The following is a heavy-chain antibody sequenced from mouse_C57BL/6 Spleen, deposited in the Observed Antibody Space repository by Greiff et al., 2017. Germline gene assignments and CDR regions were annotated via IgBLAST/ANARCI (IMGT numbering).Heavy chain of an antibody. Sequence: VQLQQPGAELVKPGASVKISCKASGYTFTDYYMNWVKQSHGKSLEWIGDINPNNGGTSYNQKFKGKATLTVDKSSSTAYMELRSLTSEDSAVYYCAREGVAWFAYWGQGTLVTVSA. J-gene: IGHJ3*01. CDR1: GYTFTDYY. D-gene: IGHD1-1*02. CDR3: AREGVAWFAY. CDR2: INPNNGGT. V-gene: IGHV1-26*01.